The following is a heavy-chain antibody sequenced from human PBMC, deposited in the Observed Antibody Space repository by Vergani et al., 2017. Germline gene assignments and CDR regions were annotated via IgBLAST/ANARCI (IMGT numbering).Heavy chain of an antibody. D-gene: IGHD4-23*01. CDR3: ARDLDYGGNSEIDY. V-gene: IGHV3-33*01. Sequence: QVQLVESGGGVVQPGRSLRLSCAASGFTFSSYGMHWVRQAPGKGLEWVAVIWYDGSNKYYADSVKGRFTISRDNSKNTLYLQMNSLRAEDTAVYYCARDLDYGGNSEIDYWGQGTLVTVSS. CDR2: IWYDGSNK. CDR1: GFTFSSYG. J-gene: IGHJ4*02.